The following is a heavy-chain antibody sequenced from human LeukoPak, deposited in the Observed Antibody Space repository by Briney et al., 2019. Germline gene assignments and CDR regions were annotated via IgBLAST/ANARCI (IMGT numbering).Heavy chain of an antibody. Sequence: PSETLSLTCTVSGGSISSSYYYWGWIRQPPGKGLEWIGSIYYSGSTYYNPSLKSRVTISVDTSKNQFSLKLSSVTAADTAVYYCARGLRGRYCSGGSCYSSSARGAFDIWGQGTMVTVSS. V-gene: IGHV4-39*01. CDR3: ARGLRGRYCSGGSCYSSSARGAFDI. D-gene: IGHD2-15*01. CDR2: IYYSGST. J-gene: IGHJ3*02. CDR1: GGSISSSYYY.